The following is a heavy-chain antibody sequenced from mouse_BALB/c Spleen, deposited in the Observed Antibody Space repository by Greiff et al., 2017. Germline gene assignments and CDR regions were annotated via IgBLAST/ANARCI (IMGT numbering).Heavy chain of an antibody. Sequence: EVQLVETGGGLVQPKGSLKLSCAASGFTFNTNAMNWVRQAPGKGLEWVASIRSKSNNYATYYADSVKDRFTISRDDSQSMLYLQMNNLKTEDTAMYYCVSVAYWGQGTLVTVSA. CDR2: IRSKSNNYAT. V-gene: IGHV10S3*01. CDR1: GFTFNTNA. CDR3: VSVAY. J-gene: IGHJ3*01.